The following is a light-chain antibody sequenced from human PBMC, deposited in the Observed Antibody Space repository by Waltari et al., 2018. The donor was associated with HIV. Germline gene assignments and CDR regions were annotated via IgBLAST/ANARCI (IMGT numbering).Light chain of an antibody. J-gene: IGLJ1*01. Sequence: QSALTQPASVSGSPGQSIAISCTGTGNDVGSYNYVSWYQQHPGKVPKLILYDVNNRPSGTSDRFAGSKSGNTASRTIARLRPEDEADYFCISYTNNSTGVFGAGTRVTV. CDR1: GNDVGSYNY. CDR3: ISYTNNSTGV. CDR2: DVN. V-gene: IGLV2-14*03.